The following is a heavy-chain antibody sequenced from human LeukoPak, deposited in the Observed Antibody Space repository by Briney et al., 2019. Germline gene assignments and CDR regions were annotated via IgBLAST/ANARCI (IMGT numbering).Heavy chain of an antibody. Sequence: GGSLRLSCAASGFTFSSYGMHWVRQAPGKGLEWVAVIWYDGSNKYYADSVKGRFTISRDNSKNTLYLQMNSLRAVDTAVYYCARGRDFWSGYYWGYYFDYWGQGTLVTVSS. J-gene: IGHJ4*02. V-gene: IGHV3-33*01. CDR2: IWYDGSNK. CDR3: ARGRDFWSGYYWGYYFDY. CDR1: GFTFSSYG. D-gene: IGHD3-3*01.